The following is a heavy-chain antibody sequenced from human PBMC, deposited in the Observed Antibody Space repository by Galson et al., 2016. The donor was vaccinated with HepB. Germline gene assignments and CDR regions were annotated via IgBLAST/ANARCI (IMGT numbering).Heavy chain of an antibody. Sequence: SLRLSCAASGFIFDDYAMHWVRQAPGKGLEWVSGITYNSGRIGYADSVKGRFTISRDNAKNSLYLQMNSLRAEDTALYYCAKDFVRSGWYQYFDYWGQGTLVTVSS. CDR1: GFIFDDYA. D-gene: IGHD6-19*01. CDR2: ITYNSGRI. V-gene: IGHV3-9*01. J-gene: IGHJ4*02. CDR3: AKDFVRSGWYQYFDY.